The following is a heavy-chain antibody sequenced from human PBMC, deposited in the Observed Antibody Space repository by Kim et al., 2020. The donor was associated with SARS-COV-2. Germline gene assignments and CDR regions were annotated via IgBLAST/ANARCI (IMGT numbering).Heavy chain of an antibody. J-gene: IGHJ3*02. D-gene: IGHD5-12*01. V-gene: IGHV1-69*13. CDR2: IIPIFGTA. CDR3: ARGPIVATNDAFDI. CDR1: GGTFSSYA. Sequence: SVKVSCKASGGTFSSYAISWVRQAPGQGLEWMGGIIPIFGTANYAQKFQGRVTITADESTSTPYMELSRLRSEDTDVHYCARGPIVATNDAFDIWGQGT.